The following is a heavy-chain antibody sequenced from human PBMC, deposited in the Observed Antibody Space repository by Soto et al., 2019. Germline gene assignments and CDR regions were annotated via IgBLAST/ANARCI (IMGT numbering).Heavy chain of an antibody. CDR2: ISGSGGST. Sequence: GGSLRLSCAASGFTFSSYAMSWVRQAPGKGLEWVSAISGSGGSTYYADSVKGRFTISRDNSKNTLYLQMNSLRAEDTAVYYCAKGGPRDGYKRGSSGAFDIWGQGTMVTVSS. D-gene: IGHD5-12*01. CDR3: AKGGPRDGYKRGSSGAFDI. V-gene: IGHV3-23*01. CDR1: GFTFSSYA. J-gene: IGHJ3*02.